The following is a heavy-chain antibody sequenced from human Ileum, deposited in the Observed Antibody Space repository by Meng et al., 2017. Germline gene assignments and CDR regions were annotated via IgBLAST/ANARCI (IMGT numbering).Heavy chain of an antibody. Sequence: QVQLQESGPGLVKPSQTLSLNCTVSCGSITSGDYYWSWSRRPPGKGLEWIGSICYSGNTYYNPSLKSRVSMSVDTSKKQISLKLNSVTAADTAVYYCARRTGEVDLLDYWGQGTLVTVSS. J-gene: IGHJ4*02. CDR2: ICYSGNT. D-gene: IGHD7-27*01. CDR3: ARRTGEVDLLDY. V-gene: IGHV4-39*01. CDR1: CGSITSGDYY.